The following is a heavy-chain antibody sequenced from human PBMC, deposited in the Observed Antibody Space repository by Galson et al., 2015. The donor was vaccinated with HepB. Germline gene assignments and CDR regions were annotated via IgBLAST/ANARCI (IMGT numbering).Heavy chain of an antibody. CDR3: AKAKLFGDQVSGKRNNRPWDYYYGMDV. J-gene: IGHJ6*02. Sequence: QSGAEVKKPGESLRISCKGSGYSSTSYWISWVRQMPGKGLEWMGRIDPSDSYTNYSPSFQGHVTISADKSISTAYLQWSSLKASDTAMYYCAKAKLFGDQVSGKRNNRPWDYYYGMDVWGQGTTVTVSS. V-gene: IGHV5-10-1*01. CDR1: GYSSTSYW. CDR2: IDPSDSYT. D-gene: IGHD1/OR15-1a*01.